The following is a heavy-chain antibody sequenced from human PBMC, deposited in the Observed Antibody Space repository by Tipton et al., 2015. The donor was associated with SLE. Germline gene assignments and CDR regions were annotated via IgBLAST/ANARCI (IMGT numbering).Heavy chain of an antibody. Sequence: TLSLTCAVYGGSFSGYYWSWIRQPPGKGLEWIGEINHSGSTNYNPSLKSRVTISVDTSKNQFSLRLRSVTAADTAVYYCARIRDWNWFDPWGQGTLVTVSS. CDR1: GGSFSGYY. J-gene: IGHJ5*02. CDR3: ARIRDWNWFDP. V-gene: IGHV4-34*01. D-gene: IGHD2-21*01. CDR2: INHSGST.